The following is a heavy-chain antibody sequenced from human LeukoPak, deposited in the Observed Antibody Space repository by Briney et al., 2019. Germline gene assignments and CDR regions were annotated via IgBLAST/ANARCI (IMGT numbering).Heavy chain of an antibody. CDR3: ARAGATDAFDI. D-gene: IGHD1-26*01. CDR1: GFTFSNAW. J-gene: IGHJ3*02. V-gene: IGHV3-21*01. Sequence: GSLRLSCAASGFTFSNAWMNWVRQAPGKGLEWVSSISSSSSYIYYADSVKGRFTISRDNAKNSLYLQMNSLRAEDTAVYYCARAGATDAFDIWGQGTMVTVSS. CDR2: ISSSSSYI.